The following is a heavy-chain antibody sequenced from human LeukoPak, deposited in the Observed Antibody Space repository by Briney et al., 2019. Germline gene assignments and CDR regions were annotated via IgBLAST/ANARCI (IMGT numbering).Heavy chain of an antibody. D-gene: IGHD3-3*01. CDR2: ISYVETSK. J-gene: IGHJ6*02. Sequence: GGSLRLSCAASGFTFSSYAMHWVRQAPGKGLEWVAVISYVETSKYYADSVKGRFTTSRDNSKNMVYLQMNSLRAEDTAVYYCAREIGDYDFWSGTRGNGMDVWGQGTTVTVSS. V-gene: IGHV3-30-3*01. CDR1: GFTFSSYA. CDR3: AREIGDYDFWSGTRGNGMDV.